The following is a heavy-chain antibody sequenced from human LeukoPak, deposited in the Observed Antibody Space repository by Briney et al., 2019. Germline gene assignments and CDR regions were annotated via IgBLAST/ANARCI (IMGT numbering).Heavy chain of an antibody. V-gene: IGHV5-51*01. CDR1: GYSFTSYW. J-gene: IGHJ3*02. Sequence: GESLKISCKGSGYSFTSYWIGWVRQMPGKGLEWMGIIYPGDSDTRYSPSFQGQVTISADKSISTAYLQWSSLKASDTAMYYRARHVREQTNAFDIWGQGTMVTVSS. CDR3: ARHVREQTNAFDI. D-gene: IGHD2/OR15-2a*01. CDR2: IYPGDSDT.